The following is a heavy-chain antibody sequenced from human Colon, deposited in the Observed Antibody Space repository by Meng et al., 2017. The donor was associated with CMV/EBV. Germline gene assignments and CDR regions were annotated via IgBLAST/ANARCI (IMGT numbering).Heavy chain of an antibody. V-gene: IGHV3-30*01. CDR1: GFTFSTYA. Sequence: SGFTFSTYAIPWVRQAPGKGLEWVAVTSYDERHKYYGVSVKGRFTISRDNSKNTLFLQMDSLRTEDTAVYYCARSGAGYDTTGPGDYWGQGTLVTVSS. CDR3: ARSGAGYDTTGPGDY. CDR2: TSYDERHK. J-gene: IGHJ4*02. D-gene: IGHD3-22*01.